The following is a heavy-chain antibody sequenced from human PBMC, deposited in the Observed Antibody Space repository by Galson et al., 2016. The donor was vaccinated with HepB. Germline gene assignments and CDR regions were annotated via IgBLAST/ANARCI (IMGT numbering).Heavy chain of an antibody. J-gene: IGHJ4*02. D-gene: IGHD6-13*01. CDR2: IYSGGST. CDR3: ARAERGSSNWYWGY. V-gene: IGHV3-53*01. Sequence: SLRLSCAASGFTVSSNYMSWVRQAPGKGLEWVSVIYSGGSTYYADSVKGRFTISRDNSKNTVYLQMNSLRVEDSAVYYCARAERGSSNWYWGYWGQGTLVTVSS. CDR1: GFTVSSNY.